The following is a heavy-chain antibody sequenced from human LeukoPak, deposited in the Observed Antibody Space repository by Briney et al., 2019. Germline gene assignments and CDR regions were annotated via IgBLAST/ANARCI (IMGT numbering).Heavy chain of an antibody. CDR2: INPSEGDT. CDR3: ARGMNYYDSSGYYYVGYFDY. J-gene: IGHJ4*02. V-gene: IGHV1-46*01. Sequence: GASVKVSCKASGYTFSTYYMHWVRQAPGQGLEWMGIINPSEGDTSFAQKFQGRVSMTRDTSTSTVYMELSSLRSEDTAVYYCARGMNYYDSSGYYYVGYFDYWGQGTLVTVSS. D-gene: IGHD3-22*01. CDR1: GYTFSTYY.